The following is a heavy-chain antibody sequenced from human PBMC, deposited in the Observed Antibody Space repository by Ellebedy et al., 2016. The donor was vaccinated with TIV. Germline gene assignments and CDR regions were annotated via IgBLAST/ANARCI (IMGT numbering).Heavy chain of an antibody. CDR3: ARDAATTPRQWLRLFDH. D-gene: IGHD5-12*01. CDR2: IWYDAANK. V-gene: IGHV3-33*01. Sequence: GESLKISCAASGFAFNQHIMHWVRQAPGKGLEWVAVIWYDAANKYYTASVKGRFTISRDNSKNTVALQMNSLRDEDTAVYYCARDAATTPRQWLRLFDHWGQGVLVTVSS. CDR1: GFAFNQHI. J-gene: IGHJ4*02.